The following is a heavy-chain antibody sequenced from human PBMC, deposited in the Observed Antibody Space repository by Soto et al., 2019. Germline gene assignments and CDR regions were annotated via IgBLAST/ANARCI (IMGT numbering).Heavy chain of an antibody. V-gene: IGHV3-23*01. CDR3: AKREKTNYGMDV. D-gene: IGHD1-26*01. Sequence: LSLTCAASGFTFSSYAMSWVRQAPGKGLEWVSAISGSGGSTYYADSVKGRFTISRDNSKNTLYLQMNSLRAEDTAVYYCAKREKTNYGMDVWGQGTTVTVSS. J-gene: IGHJ6*02. CDR2: ISGSGGST. CDR1: GFTFSSYA.